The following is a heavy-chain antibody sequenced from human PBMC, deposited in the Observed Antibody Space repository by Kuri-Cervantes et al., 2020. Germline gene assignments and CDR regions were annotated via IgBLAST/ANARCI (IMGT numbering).Heavy chain of an antibody. V-gene: IGHV1-2*02. CDR2: INPNSGGT. Sequence: ASVKVSCKASGYTFTGYYMHWVRQAPEQGLEWMGWINPNSGGTNYAQKFQGRVTITRDTSISTAYMELSRLRSDDTAVYYCARDLDYYDSSGYYPTFDYWGQGTLVTVSS. J-gene: IGHJ4*02. D-gene: IGHD3-22*01. CDR3: ARDLDYYDSSGYYPTFDY. CDR1: GYTFTGYY.